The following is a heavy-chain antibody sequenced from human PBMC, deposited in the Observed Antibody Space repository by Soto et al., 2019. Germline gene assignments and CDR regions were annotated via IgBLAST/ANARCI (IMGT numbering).Heavy chain of an antibody. J-gene: IGHJ5*02. D-gene: IGHD6-13*01. V-gene: IGHV1-8*01. CDR2: MNPNSGNT. CDR1: GSTFTSYD. Sequence: GASVKVSCKASGSTFTSYDINWVRQATGQGLEWMGWMNPNSGNTGYAQKFQGRVTMTRNTSISTAYMELSSLRSEDTAVYYCARRLPQKKAAAERGNGFDPWGQGTLVTVSS. CDR3: ARRLPQKKAAAERGNGFDP.